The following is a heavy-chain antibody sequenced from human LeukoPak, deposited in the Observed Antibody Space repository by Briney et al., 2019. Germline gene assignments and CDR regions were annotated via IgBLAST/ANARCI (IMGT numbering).Heavy chain of an antibody. D-gene: IGHD1-26*01. CDR1: GGSISSGGYY. CDR2: IYYSGST. J-gene: IGHJ4*02. Sequence: SETLSLTCTVSGGSISSGGYYWSWIRQPPGKGLEWIGYIYYSGSTYYNPSLKSRVTISVDTSKNQFSLKLSSVTAADTAVYYCARDQSGSYSPNFDYWGQGTLVTVSS. CDR3: ARDQSGSYSPNFDY. V-gene: IGHV4-30-4*08.